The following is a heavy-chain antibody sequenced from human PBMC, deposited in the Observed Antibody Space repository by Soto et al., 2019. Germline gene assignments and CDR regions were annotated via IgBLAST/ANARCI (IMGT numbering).Heavy chain of an antibody. J-gene: IGHJ4*02. CDR3: ARDIGSYAYAEGY. CDR2: VYSSGTT. V-gene: IGHV4-4*07. Sequence: PSETLSLTCSVSGGSINRYWWSWIRQPAGKGLEWIGRVYSSGTTDYNPSLNSRATMSVETSKNQFSLKLTSVTAAETAVYYCARDIGSYAYAEGYWGQGIQVTVSS. CDR1: GGSINRYW. D-gene: IGHD2-2*01.